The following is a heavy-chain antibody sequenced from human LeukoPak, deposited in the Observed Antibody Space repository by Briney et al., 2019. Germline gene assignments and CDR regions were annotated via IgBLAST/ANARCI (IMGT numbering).Heavy chain of an antibody. V-gene: IGHV4-59*11. Sequence: SETLSLTCTVSGGSISSHYWSWIRQPPGKGLEWIGYIYYSGSTNYNPSLKSRVTISVDTSKNQFSLKLSSVTAADTAVYYCAREGYYYDSSGYWRDYYFDYWGQGTQVTVSS. CDR1: GGSISSHY. D-gene: IGHD3-22*01. CDR3: AREGYYYDSSGYWRDYYFDY. J-gene: IGHJ4*02. CDR2: IYYSGST.